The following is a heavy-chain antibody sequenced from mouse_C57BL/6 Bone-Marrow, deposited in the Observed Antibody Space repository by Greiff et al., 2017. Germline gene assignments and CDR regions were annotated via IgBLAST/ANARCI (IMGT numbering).Heavy chain of an antibody. CDR1: GYTFTDYY. V-gene: IGHV1-26*01. J-gene: IGHJ1*03. CDR3: APGSNYGYFDV. D-gene: IGHD2-5*01. Sequence: EVQLQQSGPELVKPGASVKISCKASGYTFTDYYMNWVKQSHGKSLEWIGDINPNNGGTSYNQKFKGKATLTVDKSSSTAYMELRSLTSEDSAVYYCAPGSNYGYFDVWGTGTTVTVSS. CDR2: INPNNGGT.